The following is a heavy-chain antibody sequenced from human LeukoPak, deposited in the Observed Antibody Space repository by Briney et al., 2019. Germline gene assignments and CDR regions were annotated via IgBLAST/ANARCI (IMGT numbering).Heavy chain of an antibody. CDR1: GFTFSTYW. J-gene: IGHJ4*02. Sequence: GGSLRLSCAASGFTFSTYWMHWVRQAPGKGLLWVSRINSDGSSTSYADSVKGRFTISRDNAKNTLYLQMNSLRAEDTAVYYCARGTDSSGYWVDYWGQGTLVTVSS. CDR2: INSDGSST. V-gene: IGHV3-74*01. CDR3: ARGTDSSGYWVDY. D-gene: IGHD3-22*01.